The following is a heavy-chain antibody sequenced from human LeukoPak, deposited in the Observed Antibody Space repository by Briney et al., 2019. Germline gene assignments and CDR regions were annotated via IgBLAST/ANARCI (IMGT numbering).Heavy chain of an antibody. J-gene: IGHJ3*01. V-gene: IGHV3-33*01. CDR2: IWYDSSNK. Sequence: SLTLSCAASGLTFNTLHMHGAPPAPGEGRVGGADIWYDSSNKYHAHSVKGCFPISRENSKTTLYLQINRLRGEDTAVYYSAGRSSATSVSAFVFCGEGTIVAVSS. CDR3: AGRSSATSVSAFVF. D-gene: IGHD2-15*01. CDR1: GLTFNTLH.